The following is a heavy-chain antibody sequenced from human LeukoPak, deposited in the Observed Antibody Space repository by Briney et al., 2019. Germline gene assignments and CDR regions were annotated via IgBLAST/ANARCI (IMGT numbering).Heavy chain of an antibody. Sequence: GGSLRLSCAASGFTFSSYSMNWVRQAPGKGLEWVSYISSSSSTIYYADSVKGRFTISRDNAKNSLYLQMNSLRAEDTAVYYCARARGGATLYSDPWGQGTLVTVSS. V-gene: IGHV3-48*01. D-gene: IGHD3-16*01. CDR2: ISSSSSTI. J-gene: IGHJ5*02. CDR1: GFTFSSYS. CDR3: ARARGGATLYSDP.